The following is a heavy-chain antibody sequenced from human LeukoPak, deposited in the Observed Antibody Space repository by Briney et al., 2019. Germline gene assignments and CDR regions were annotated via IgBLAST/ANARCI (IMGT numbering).Heavy chain of an antibody. CDR2: INSDGSTT. Sequence: PGGSLRLSCAASGFTFSNYWMLWVRQAPGKGLVWVSRINSDGSTTNNADSVKGRFTISRDNAKNTLYLQMNSLRAEDTAVYYCARGGALVAATLFDYWGQGTLVTVSS. J-gene: IGHJ4*02. CDR3: ARGGALVAATLFDY. V-gene: IGHV3-74*01. D-gene: IGHD6-25*01. CDR1: GFTFSNYW.